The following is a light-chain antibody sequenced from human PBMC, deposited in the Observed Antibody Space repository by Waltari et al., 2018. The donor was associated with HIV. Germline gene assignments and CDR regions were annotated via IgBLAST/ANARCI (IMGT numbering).Light chain of an antibody. CDR3: ISYISSSSPV. CDR2: EVT. V-gene: IGLV2-14*01. Sequence: QSALTPPASVSGSPVQSITISCYLNDYPSVSWYQRHPGKAPKVIIYEVTNRPSGLSNRVSGSKSDNTATLTISGLQPEDEAEYFCISYISSSSPVFGRGTKVTVL. J-gene: IGLJ2*01. CDR1: YLNDYPS.